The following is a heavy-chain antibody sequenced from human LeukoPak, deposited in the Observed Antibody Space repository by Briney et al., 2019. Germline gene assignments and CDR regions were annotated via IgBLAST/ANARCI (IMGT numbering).Heavy chain of an antibody. D-gene: IGHD3-3*01. CDR3: ARDSKHKAPITIFGVPYKAPYYYYMDV. V-gene: IGHV4-4*07. CDR1: GGSISSYY. Sequence: SQTLSLTCTVSGGSISSYYWSWIRQPAGKGLEWIGRIYTSGSTNYNPSLKSRVTMSVDTSKNQFSLKLSSVTAADTAVYYCARDSKHKAPITIFGVPYKAPYYYYMDVWGKGTTVTVSS. CDR2: IYTSGST. J-gene: IGHJ6*03.